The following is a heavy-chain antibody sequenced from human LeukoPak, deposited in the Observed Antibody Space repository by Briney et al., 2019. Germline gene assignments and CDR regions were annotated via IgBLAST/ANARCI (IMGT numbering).Heavy chain of an antibody. V-gene: IGHV5-51*01. J-gene: IGHJ5*02. Sequence: GESLKISCKGSGYSFTGYWIGWVRQMPGKGLEWMGIIYPGDSDTRYSPSFQGQVTISADKSISTAYLQWSSLKASDTAMYYCARLGYYDSSGYMPYNWFDPWGQGTLVTVSS. D-gene: IGHD3-22*01. CDR1: GYSFTGYW. CDR3: ARLGYYDSSGYMPYNWFDP. CDR2: IYPGDSDT.